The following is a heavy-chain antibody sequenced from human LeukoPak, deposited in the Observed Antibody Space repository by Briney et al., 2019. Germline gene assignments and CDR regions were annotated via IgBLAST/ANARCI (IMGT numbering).Heavy chain of an antibody. Sequence: GGSLRLSCAASGFTFSGSWMHWVRQAPGKGLEWVSVSSGSGANNYYADPVKGRFTISRDNSKNTLYLQMNSLRAEDTAVYYCAKGYYGSGTYGYYFDYWGQGSLVTVSS. CDR3: AKGYYGSGTYGYYFDY. D-gene: IGHD3-10*01. CDR1: GFTFSGSW. J-gene: IGHJ4*02. CDR2: SSGSGANN. V-gene: IGHV3-23*01.